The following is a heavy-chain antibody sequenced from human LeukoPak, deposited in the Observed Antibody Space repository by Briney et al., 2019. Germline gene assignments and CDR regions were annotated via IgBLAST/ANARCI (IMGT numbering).Heavy chain of an antibody. CDR1: GFTFSSYE. CDR3: ARDYGGNPEAYYGMDV. CDR2: ISSSGSTI. D-gene: IGHD4-23*01. Sequence: GSLRLSCAASGFTFSSYEMNWVRQAPGKGLEWVSYISSSGSTIYYADSVKGRFTISRDNAKNSLYLQMNSLRAEDTAVYYCARDYGGNPEAYYGMDVWGQGTTVTVSS. J-gene: IGHJ6*02. V-gene: IGHV3-48*03.